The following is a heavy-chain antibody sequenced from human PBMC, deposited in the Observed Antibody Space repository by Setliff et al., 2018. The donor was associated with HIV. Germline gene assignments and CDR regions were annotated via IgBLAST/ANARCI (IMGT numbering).Heavy chain of an antibody. Sequence: SVKVSCKASRSTFNSHTINWVRQAPGQGLDWMGRIIPILGVANYAQKFQGRVTITRDTSTNTVYMELTSLRFDDTAMYYCVRGVQSPPHYSYYYMDVWGEGTMVTVSS. J-gene: IGHJ6*03. D-gene: IGHD3-3*01. CDR2: IIPILGVA. CDR3: VRGVQSPPHYSYYYMDV. V-gene: IGHV1-69*02. CDR1: RSTFNSHT.